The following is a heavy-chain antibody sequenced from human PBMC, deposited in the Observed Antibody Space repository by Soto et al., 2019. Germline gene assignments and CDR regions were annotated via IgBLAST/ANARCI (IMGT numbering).Heavy chain of an antibody. J-gene: IGHJ4*02. Sequence: QVQLVESGGGVVQPGRSLRLSCAASGFTFSTYAMHWVRQAPGKGLEWVAVISYDGNNKYYADSVKGRFTISRDNSKNTLYLQMNSLRDEDTALYYCARESDRYCCDYWGQGTLLTVSS. V-gene: IGHV3-30-3*01. CDR1: GFTFSTYA. CDR3: ARESDRYCCDY. CDR2: ISYDGNNK.